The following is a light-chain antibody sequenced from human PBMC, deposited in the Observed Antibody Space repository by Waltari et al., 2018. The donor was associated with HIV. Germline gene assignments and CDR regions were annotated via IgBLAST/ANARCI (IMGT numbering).Light chain of an antibody. V-gene: IGLV3-21*04. CDR3: QVWDSSSDHWV. Sequence: SYVLTQPPSVSVAPGKTARITCGGNNISTKSVQWYQQRPGQAPVLVIYYDNARPSGIPERFSGSNSGNTATLTISRVEAGDEADYYCQVWDSSSDHWVFGGGTQLTVL. J-gene: IGLJ3*02. CDR2: YDN. CDR1: NISTKS.